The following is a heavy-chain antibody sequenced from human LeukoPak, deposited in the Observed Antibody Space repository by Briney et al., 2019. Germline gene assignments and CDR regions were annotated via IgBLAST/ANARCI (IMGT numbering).Heavy chain of an antibody. CDR2: INPSGVST. D-gene: IGHD6-13*01. CDR3: AREGGGAAGLDY. Sequence: ASVKVSCKASGFTFTDYYVHWVRQAPGQGLEWMGIINPSGVSTSYAQKFQGRVTMTRDTSTSTVYMDLSSLRSEDTAVYYCAREGGGAAGLDYWGQGTLVTVSS. V-gene: IGHV1-46*01. J-gene: IGHJ4*02. CDR1: GFTFTDYY.